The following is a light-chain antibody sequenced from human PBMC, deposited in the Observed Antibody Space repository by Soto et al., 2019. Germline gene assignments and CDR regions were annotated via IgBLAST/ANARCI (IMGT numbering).Light chain of an antibody. Sequence: QSVLTQPPSVSGAPGQTVTISCTGSSSNIGAGYDVHWYQQLPGTAPKLLSYGNTIRPSGVPDRFSGSKSGTSASLAITGLQAEDEADYYCQSYDSSLTGVVFGGGTKVTVL. CDR3: QSYDSSLTGVV. CDR1: SSNIGAGYD. V-gene: IGLV1-40*01. CDR2: GNT. J-gene: IGLJ2*01.